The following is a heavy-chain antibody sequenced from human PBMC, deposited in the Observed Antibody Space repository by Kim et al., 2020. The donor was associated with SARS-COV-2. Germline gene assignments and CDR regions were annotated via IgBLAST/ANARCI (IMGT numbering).Heavy chain of an antibody. Sequence: ASVKVSCKASGYTFIKYAMIWVRQAPGQGLEWMGWIDTNTGNPTYAQDFTGRFVFSLDTSVSTGYLQISSLKAEDTALYYCARAAGGWHPADYWGQGTLVTVSS. CDR3: ARAAGGWHPADY. V-gene: IGHV7-4-1*02. CDR1: GYTFIKYA. D-gene: IGHD2-15*01. CDR2: IDTNTGNP. J-gene: IGHJ4*02.